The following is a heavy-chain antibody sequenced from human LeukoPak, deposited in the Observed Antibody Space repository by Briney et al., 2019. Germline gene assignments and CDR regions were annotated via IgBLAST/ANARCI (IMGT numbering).Heavy chain of an antibody. V-gene: IGHV3-21*01. D-gene: IGHD1-26*01. CDR1: GFTFSSYS. CDR3: AREAGGSYLGDHWYFDL. Sequence: GGSLRLSCAASGFTFSSYSMNWVRQAPGKGLEWVSSISSSSSYIYYADSVKGRFTISRDNAKNSLYLQMNSLRAEDTAVYYCAREAGGSYLGDHWYFDLGGRGTLVTV. CDR2: ISSSSSYI. J-gene: IGHJ2*01.